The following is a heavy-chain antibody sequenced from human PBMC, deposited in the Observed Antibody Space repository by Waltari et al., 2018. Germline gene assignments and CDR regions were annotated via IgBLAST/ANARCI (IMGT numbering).Heavy chain of an antibody. CDR3: ARERYYDSSGYYYSWFDP. CDR2: INAGNGNT. Sequence: QVQLVQSGAEVKKPGASVKVSCRASGYTFTSYAMHWVRQAPGQRLEWMGWINAGNGNTKYSQKFQGRVTITRDTSASTAYMELSSLRSEDTAVYYCARERYYDSSGYYYSWFDPWGQGTLVTVSS. V-gene: IGHV1-3*01. D-gene: IGHD3-22*01. CDR1: GYTFTSYA. J-gene: IGHJ5*02.